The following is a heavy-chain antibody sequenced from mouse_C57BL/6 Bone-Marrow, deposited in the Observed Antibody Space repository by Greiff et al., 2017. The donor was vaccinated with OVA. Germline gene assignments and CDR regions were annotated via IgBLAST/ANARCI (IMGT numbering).Heavy chain of an antibody. CDR3: ARDGYYFPRAMDY. D-gene: IGHD2-3*01. V-gene: IGHV5-17*01. Sequence: EVKLMESGGGLVKPGGSLKLSCAASGFTFSDYGMRWVRQAPEKGLEWVAYISSGSSTIYYADTVKGRFTISRDNAKNTLFLQMTSLRSEDTAMYYCARDGYYFPRAMDYWGQGTSVTVSS. CDR2: ISSGSSTI. J-gene: IGHJ4*01. CDR1: GFTFSDYG.